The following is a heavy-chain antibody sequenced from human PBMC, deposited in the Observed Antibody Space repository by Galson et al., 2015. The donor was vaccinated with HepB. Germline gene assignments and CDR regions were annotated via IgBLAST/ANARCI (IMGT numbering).Heavy chain of an antibody. CDR3: ATWVLYSNYALDWFDP. D-gene: IGHD4-11*01. CDR2: FEPEDGET. J-gene: IGHJ5*02. V-gene: IGHV1-24*01. Sequence: SVKVSCKVSGYTLAELPIHWVRQAPGKGLEWMGGFEPEDGETIYAQKFQGRLTMTEDTSTDTAYMELSSLRSEDTAVYYCATWVLYSNYALDWFDPWGQGTPVTVSS. CDR1: GYTLAELP.